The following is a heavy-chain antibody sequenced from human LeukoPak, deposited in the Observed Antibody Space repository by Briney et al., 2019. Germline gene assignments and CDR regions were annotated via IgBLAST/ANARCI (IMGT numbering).Heavy chain of an antibody. D-gene: IGHD1-26*01. CDR1: GFTFSSYW. CDR2: IKQDGSEK. Sequence: SGGSLRLSCAASGFTFSSYWMSWVRQAPGKGLEWVANIKQDGSEKYYVDSVKGRFTISRDNAKNSLYLQMNSLRAEDTAVYYCARFADYYSLGYYYYMDVWGKGTTVTISS. CDR3: ARFADYYSLGYYYYMDV. J-gene: IGHJ6*03. V-gene: IGHV3-7*01.